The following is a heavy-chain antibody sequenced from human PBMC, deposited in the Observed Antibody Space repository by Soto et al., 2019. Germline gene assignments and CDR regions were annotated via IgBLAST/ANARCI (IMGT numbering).Heavy chain of an antibody. Sequence: EVQLVQSGAEVKKPGESLKISCKGSGYSFTIYWIAWVRQMPGKGLEWMGIIYPGDSDTRYSPSFQGQVTFSADESMSTAYLNWSSLEASETAMYYSAMLVGSCGRRPLFSPDGGQGNRVTVSS. V-gene: IGHV5-51*01. CDR3: AMLVGSCGRRPLFSPD. CDR2: IYPGDSDT. D-gene: IGHD2-15*01. CDR1: GYSFTIYW. J-gene: IGHJ4*02.